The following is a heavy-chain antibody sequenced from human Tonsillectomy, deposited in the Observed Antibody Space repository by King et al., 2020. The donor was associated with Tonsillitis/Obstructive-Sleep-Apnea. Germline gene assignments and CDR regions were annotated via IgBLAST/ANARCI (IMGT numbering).Heavy chain of an antibody. J-gene: IGHJ3*02. CDR2: ISYDGSNK. CDR1: GFTFSSYA. CDR3: ARWWLSTSKTFDAFDI. V-gene: IGHV3-30*04. D-gene: IGHD2-2*01. Sequence: VQLVESGGGVVQPGRSLRLSCAASGFTFSSYAMHWVRQAPGKGLEWVAVISYDGSNKYYADSVKGRFTISRDNSKNTLYLQMNSLRAEDTAVYYCARWWLSTSKTFDAFDIWGQGTMVTVSS.